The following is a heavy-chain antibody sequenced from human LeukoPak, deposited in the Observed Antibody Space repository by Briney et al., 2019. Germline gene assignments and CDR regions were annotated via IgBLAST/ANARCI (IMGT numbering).Heavy chain of an antibody. CDR3: ARGWWELLAWFDP. CDR1: GGSINNNNYN. Sequence: SETLSLTCRVSGGSINNNNYNWGWIRQPPGKGLEWIGNIYYSGSTYYNPSLKSRVTISVDTSKNQFSLKLSSVTAADTAVYYCARGWWELLAWFDPWGQGTLVTVSS. J-gene: IGHJ5*02. D-gene: IGHD1-26*01. V-gene: IGHV4-39*07. CDR2: IYYSGST.